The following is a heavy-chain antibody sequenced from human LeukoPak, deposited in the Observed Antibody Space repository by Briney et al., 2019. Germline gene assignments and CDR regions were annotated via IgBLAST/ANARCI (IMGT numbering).Heavy chain of an antibody. CDR3: ARWGGYSYGIEN. Sequence: GRSLRLSCAASGFTFSSYAMHWVRQAPGKGLEWVAVISYDGSNKFYADSVKGRFTISRDNSKNTLYLQMNSLRAEDTAVYYCARWGGYSYGIENWGQGTLVTVSS. CDR1: GFTFSSYA. D-gene: IGHD5-18*01. J-gene: IGHJ4*02. CDR2: ISYDGSNK. V-gene: IGHV3-30-3*01.